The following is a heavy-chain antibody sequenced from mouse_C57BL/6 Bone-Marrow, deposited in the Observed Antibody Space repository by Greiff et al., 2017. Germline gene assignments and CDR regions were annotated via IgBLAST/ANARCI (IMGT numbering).Heavy chain of an antibody. CDR1: GYTFTSYW. CDR3: ARGGYGSGCGFAY. J-gene: IGHJ3*01. CDR2: IDPSGSYT. D-gene: IGHD1-1*01. V-gene: IGHV1-59*01. Sequence: QVHVKQPGAELVRPGTSVKLSCKASGYTFTSYWMHWVKQRPGQGLEWIGEIDPSGSYTNYNEKFKGKATLTVDTSSTTAYMQLSSLTSEDSAVYNCARGGYGSGCGFAYWGQGTLVTVAA.